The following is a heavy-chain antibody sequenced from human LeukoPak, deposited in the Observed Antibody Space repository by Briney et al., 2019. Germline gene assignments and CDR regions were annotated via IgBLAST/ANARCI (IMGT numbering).Heavy chain of an antibody. Sequence: PGGSLRLSCAASGFTFNNYVMIWVRQAPGQGLEWVSGISDSGDRTYHADSVKGRFTISRDNSKNTLYLQMNSLRVEDTAVYYCAKVQKRSHIVVVTGYGMDVWGQGTTVTVSS. V-gene: IGHV3-23*01. D-gene: IGHD2-21*02. CDR3: AKVQKRSHIVVVTGYGMDV. J-gene: IGHJ6*02. CDR1: GFTFNNYV. CDR2: ISDSGDRT.